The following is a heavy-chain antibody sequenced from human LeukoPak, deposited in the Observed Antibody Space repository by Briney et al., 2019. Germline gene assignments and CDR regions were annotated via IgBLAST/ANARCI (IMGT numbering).Heavy chain of an antibody. CDR2: ISYDGSNK. D-gene: IGHD1-26*01. V-gene: IGHV3-30*18. J-gene: IGHJ4*02. CDR3: AKPEFSDSGSYYFDY. CDR1: GLTFSSYD. Sequence: PGGSLRLSCAASGLTFSSYDMHWVRQAPGKGLEWVAVISYDGSNKYYADSVKGRFTISRDNSKNTLYLQMNSLRAEDTAMYYCAKPEFSDSGSYYFDYWGQGTLVTVSS.